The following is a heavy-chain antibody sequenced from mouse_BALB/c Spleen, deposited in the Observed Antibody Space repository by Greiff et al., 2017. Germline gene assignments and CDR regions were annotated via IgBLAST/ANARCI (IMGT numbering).Heavy chain of an antibody. V-gene: IGHV1S81*02. CDR2: INPSNGRT. J-gene: IGHJ2*01. CDR3: ARDDYDYFDY. D-gene: IGHD2-4*01. Sequence: QVQLKQPGAELVKPGASVKLSCKASGYTFTSYWMHWVKQRPGQGLEWIGEINPSNGRTNYNEKFKSKATLTVDKSSSTAYMQLSSLTSEDSAVYYCARDDYDYFDYWGQGTTLTVSS. CDR1: GYTFTSYW.